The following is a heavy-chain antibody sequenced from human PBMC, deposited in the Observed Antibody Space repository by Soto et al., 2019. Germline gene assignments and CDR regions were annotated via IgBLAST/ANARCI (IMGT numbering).Heavy chain of an antibody. J-gene: IGHJ4*02. V-gene: IGHV2-5*02. CDR1: GFSLSSTRMA. CDR2: IYWVDDK. CDR3: AHIVVAGLGYYFDY. Sequence: QITLKESGPTLVKPTQTLTLTCTFSGFSLSSTRMAVGWIRQPPGKALEWLALIYWVDDKRYSPFLKSRLTITKDTSKNQVVLTLSNMDPVDTARYYCAHIVVAGLGYYFDYWGQGTLVTVSS. D-gene: IGHD6-19*01.